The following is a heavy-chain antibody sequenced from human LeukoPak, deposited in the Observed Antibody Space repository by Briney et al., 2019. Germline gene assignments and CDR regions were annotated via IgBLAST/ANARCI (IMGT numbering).Heavy chain of an antibody. J-gene: IGHJ4*02. CDR1: GYTFTGYY. Sequence: ASVKVSCKASGYTFTGYYMHWVRQAPGQGLEWMGWINPNSGGTNYAQKFQGRVTMTRDTSISTAYMELSRLRSDDTAVYYCARVARGGRMAFGGVEDYWGQGTLVTVSS. D-gene: IGHD3-16*01. V-gene: IGHV1-2*02. CDR2: INPNSGGT. CDR3: ARVARGGRMAFGGVEDY.